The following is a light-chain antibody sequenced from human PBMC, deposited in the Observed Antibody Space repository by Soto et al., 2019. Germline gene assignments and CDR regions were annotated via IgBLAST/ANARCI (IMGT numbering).Light chain of an antibody. CDR3: QHYGSPRT. CDR1: QSVSNYY. J-gene: IGKJ1*01. CDR2: DAS. V-gene: IGKV3-20*01. Sequence: EIVMTQSPATLSVSPGERATLSCRASQSVSNYYLAWYQQKPGQAPRLLIYDASSRATGIPDRFSGSGSGTDFTLTINRLEPEDFAVYYCQHYGSPRTFGQGTKVDIK.